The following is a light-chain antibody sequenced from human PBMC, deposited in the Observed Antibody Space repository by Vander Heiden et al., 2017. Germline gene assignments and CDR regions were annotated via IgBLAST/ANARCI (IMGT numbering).Light chain of an antibody. CDR1: QSVSSSY. CDR3: QQYGSSPLIT. Sequence: EIVLPQPPGTLSLSPRERATLPCRASQSVSSSYLAWYQQKPGQAPRLLIYGASSRATGIPDRFSGSGSGTDFTLTISRLEPEDFAVYYCQQYGSSPLITFGPGTKVDIK. CDR2: GAS. V-gene: IGKV3-20*01. J-gene: IGKJ3*01.